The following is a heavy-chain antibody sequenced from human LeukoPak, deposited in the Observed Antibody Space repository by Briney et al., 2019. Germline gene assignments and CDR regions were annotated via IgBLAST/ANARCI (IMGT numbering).Heavy chain of an antibody. D-gene: IGHD6-13*01. V-gene: IGHV4-30-4*02. CDR1: GGSIRRSDYY. CDR3: ARYAAAGTDYYYYMDV. Sequence: SETLSLTCTVSGGSIRRSDYYWSWIRQPPGKGLEWIGYIYYSGSTYYNPSLNSRVTISVDTSKNQFSLKLTSVTAADTAVYYCARYAAAGTDYYYYMDVWGKGTTVTVSS. J-gene: IGHJ6*03. CDR2: IYYSGST.